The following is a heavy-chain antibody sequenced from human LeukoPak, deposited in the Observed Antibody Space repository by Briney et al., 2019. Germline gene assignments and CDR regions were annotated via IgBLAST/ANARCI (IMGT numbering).Heavy chain of an antibody. Sequence: PGGSLRLSCAASGFTFSSYGMHWVRQAPGKGLEWVAVISYDGSNKYYADSVKGRFTISRDNAKNSLYLQMNSLRAEDTAVYYCARDHGGSYYPAYNWFDPWGQGTLVTVSS. CDR1: GFTFSSYG. V-gene: IGHV3-30*03. CDR2: ISYDGSNK. CDR3: ARDHGGSYYPAYNWFDP. J-gene: IGHJ5*02. D-gene: IGHD1-26*01.